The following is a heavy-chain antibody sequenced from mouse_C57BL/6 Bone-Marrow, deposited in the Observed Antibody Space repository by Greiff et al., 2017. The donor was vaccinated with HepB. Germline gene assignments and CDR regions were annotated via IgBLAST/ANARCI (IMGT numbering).Heavy chain of an antibody. CDR3: ARAGLTTVVATRYYFDY. Sequence: VQLQQSGPELVKPGASVKISCKASGYSFTDYNMNWVKQSNGKSLEWIGVINPNYGTTSYNQKFKGKATLTVDQSSSTAYMQLNSLTSEDSAVYYGARAGLTTVVATRYYFDYWGQGTTLTVSS. CDR2: INPNYGTT. D-gene: IGHD1-1*01. J-gene: IGHJ2*01. V-gene: IGHV1-39*01. CDR1: GYSFTDYN.